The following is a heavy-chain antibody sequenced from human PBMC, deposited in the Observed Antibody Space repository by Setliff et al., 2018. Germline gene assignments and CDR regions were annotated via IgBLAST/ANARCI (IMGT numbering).Heavy chain of an antibody. D-gene: IGHD2-8*02. CDR2: INHSGST. Sequence: GSLRLSCAASTFTFSNYAMNWIRQPPGKGLEWIGEINHSGSTNYNPSLKSRVTISVDTSKNQFSLKLSSVTAADTALYYCTVYNTGSSKDHYWGQGTPVTVSS. CDR1: TFTFSNYA. J-gene: IGHJ4*02. V-gene: IGHV4-34*08. CDR3: TVYNTGSSKDHY.